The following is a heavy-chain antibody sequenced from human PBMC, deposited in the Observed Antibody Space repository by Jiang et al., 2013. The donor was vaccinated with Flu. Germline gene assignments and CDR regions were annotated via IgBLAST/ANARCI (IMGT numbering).Heavy chain of an antibody. CDR2: IDWDDDK. CDR3: ARDIVVVPAALGAPSLSYYFDY. Sequence: PTQTLTLTCTFSGFSLSTSGMRVSWIRQPPGKALEWLARIDWDDDKFYSTSLKTRLTISKDTSKNQVVLTMTNMDPVDTATYYCARDIVVVPAALGAPSLSYYFDYWGQGTLVTVSS. D-gene: IGHD2-2*01. J-gene: IGHJ4*02. CDR1: GFSLSTSGMR. V-gene: IGHV2-70*04.